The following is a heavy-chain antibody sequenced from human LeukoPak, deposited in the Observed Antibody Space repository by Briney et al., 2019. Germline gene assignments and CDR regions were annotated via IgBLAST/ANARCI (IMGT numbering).Heavy chain of an antibody. CDR2: IYYSGST. CDR3: ARAFADTFDI. J-gene: IGHJ3*02. V-gene: IGHV4-59*12. Sequence: PSETLSLTCSVSGGSISSNYWSWFRQPPGKGLEWIGYIYYSGSTTYNPSLKSRVTISVDTSKNQFSLKVSSATAADTAVYYCARAFADTFDIWGQGTMVTVSS. CDR1: GGSISSNY.